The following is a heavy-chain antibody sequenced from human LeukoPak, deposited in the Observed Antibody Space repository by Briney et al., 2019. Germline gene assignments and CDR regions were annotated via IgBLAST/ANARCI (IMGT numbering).Heavy chain of an antibody. Sequence: GGSLRLSCAASGLTFDDYGMSWARQAPGKGLEWVSGINWDGGSTGYADSVKGRFTISRDNAKNFLYLQMNSLRAEDTALYYCARTVSSAGWSDDAFDIWGQGTMVTVSS. CDR3: ARTVSSAGWSDDAFDI. J-gene: IGHJ3*02. V-gene: IGHV3-20*04. CDR2: INWDGGST. D-gene: IGHD6-19*01. CDR1: GLTFDDYG.